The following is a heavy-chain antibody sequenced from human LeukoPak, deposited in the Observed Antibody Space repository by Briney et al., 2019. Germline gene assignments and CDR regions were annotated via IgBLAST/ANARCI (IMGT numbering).Heavy chain of an antibody. V-gene: IGHV3-21*01. J-gene: IGHJ4*02. CDR2: ISSSSSYI. CDR1: GFTFSSYS. CDR3: ARDTAGDWTNPYYFDY. D-gene: IGHD3/OR15-3a*01. Sequence: PGGSLRLSCAASGFTFSSYSMNWVRQAPGKGLEWVSSISSSSSYIYYADSVKGRFTISRDNAKNSLYLQMNSLRAEDTAVYYCARDTAGDWTNPYYFDYRGQGTLVTVSS.